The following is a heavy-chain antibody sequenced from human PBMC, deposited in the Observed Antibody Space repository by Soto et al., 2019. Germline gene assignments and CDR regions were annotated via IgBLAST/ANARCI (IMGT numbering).Heavy chain of an antibody. J-gene: IGHJ6*02. CDR2: IYYSGST. CDR3: ARYPRYGSGSYYYYYGMDV. D-gene: IGHD3-10*01. CDR1: GGSISSGGYY. V-gene: IGHV4-31*03. Sequence: SETLSLTCTVSGGSISSGGYYWIWIRHHPGKGLEWIGYIYYSGSTYYNPSLKSRVTISVDTSKNQFSLKLSSVTAADTAVYYCARYPRYGSGSYYYYYGMDVWGQGTTVTVSS.